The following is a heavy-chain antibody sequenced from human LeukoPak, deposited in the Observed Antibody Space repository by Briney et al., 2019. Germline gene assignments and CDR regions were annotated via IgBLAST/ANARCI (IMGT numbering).Heavy chain of an antibody. D-gene: IGHD3-22*01. J-gene: IGHJ4*02. CDR2: ISAYNGNT. CDR1: GYTFTSYG. Sequence: ASVKVSCKASGYTFTSYGISWVRQAPGQGLEWMGWISAYNGNTNYAQKLQGRVTITTDTSTSTAYMELRSLRSDDTAVYYCARSPLEYYYDSSGYSPIYFDYWGQGTLVTVSS. V-gene: IGHV1-18*01. CDR3: ARSPLEYYYDSSGYSPIYFDY.